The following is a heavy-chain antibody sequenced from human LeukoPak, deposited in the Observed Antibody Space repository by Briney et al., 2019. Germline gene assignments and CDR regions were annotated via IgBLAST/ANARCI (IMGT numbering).Heavy chain of an antibody. CDR2: IYYSGST. J-gene: IGHJ4*02. D-gene: IGHD6-13*01. Sequence: SETLSLTCTVSGGSISSYYWSWIRQPPGKGLEWIGSIYYSGSTNYNPSLKSRVTISVDTSKNQFSLKLSSVTAADTAVYYCARGEAAAGTFDYWGQGTLVTVSS. V-gene: IGHV4-59*01. CDR1: GGSISSYY. CDR3: ARGEAAAGTFDY.